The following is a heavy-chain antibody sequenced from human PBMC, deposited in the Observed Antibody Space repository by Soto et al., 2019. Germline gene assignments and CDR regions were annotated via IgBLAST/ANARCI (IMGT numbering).Heavy chain of an antibody. D-gene: IGHD2-8*01. J-gene: IGHJ6*02. CDR2: INPNSGGT. CDR3: ARGGYCTNGVCNSRGYYYYGMDV. CDR1: GYTFTGYY. V-gene: IGHV1-2*02. Sequence: ASVKVSCKASGYTFTGYYMHWVRQAPGQGLEWMGWINPNSGGTNYAQKFQGRVTMTRDTSISTAYMELSRLRSEDTAVYYCARGGYCTNGVCNSRGYYYYGMDVWGQGTTVTVSS.